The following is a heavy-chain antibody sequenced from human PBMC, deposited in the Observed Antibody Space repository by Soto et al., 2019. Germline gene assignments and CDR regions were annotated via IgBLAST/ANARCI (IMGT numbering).Heavy chain of an antibody. J-gene: IGHJ4*02. CDR1: GDIFSGYS. CDR3: ARGLGSGYDPGDY. V-gene: IGHV1-69*14. CDR2: IIPIFGTT. Sequence: QVQLVQSGAEVKKPGSSVKVSCKTSGDIFSGYSISWVRQAPGQGLEWMGGIIPIFGTTNYAQRFHGRVTITADKSTSTGYIALYGLKSEDTAVYSCARGLGSGYDPGDYWGQGTRVTGSS. D-gene: IGHD5-12*01.